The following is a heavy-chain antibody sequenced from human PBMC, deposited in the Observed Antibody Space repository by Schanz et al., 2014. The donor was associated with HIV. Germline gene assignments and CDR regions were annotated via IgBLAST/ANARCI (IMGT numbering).Heavy chain of an antibody. V-gene: IGHV3-23*04. CDR1: GFTFSSYA. CDR3: AKPEYDSRGNSQSHFDY. CDR2: ISGSDGDT. D-gene: IGHD3-22*01. Sequence: VQLVESGGGVVQPGGSLRLSCAASGFTFSSYAMTWVRQAPGKGLDWVSTISGSDGDTYYADSVNGRFTISRDNSKNTLYLQMTTLRIDDTAVYYCAKPEYDSRGNSQSHFDYWGQGTLVTVSS. J-gene: IGHJ4*02.